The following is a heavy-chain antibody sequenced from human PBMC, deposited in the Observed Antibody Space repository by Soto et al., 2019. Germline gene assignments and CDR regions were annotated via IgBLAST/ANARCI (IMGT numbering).Heavy chain of an antibody. D-gene: IGHD3-9*01. CDR2: INPNSGGT. J-gene: IGHJ5*02. CDR3: ARGPNYDILTGYYNPWFDP. CDR1: GYTFTGYY. V-gene: IGHV1-2*04. Sequence: ASVKVSCKASGYTFTGYYMHWVRQAPGQGLEWMGWINPNSGGTNYAQKFQGWVTMTRDTSISTAYMELSRLRSDDTAVYYCARGPNYDILTGYYNPWFDPWGQGTLVTVSS.